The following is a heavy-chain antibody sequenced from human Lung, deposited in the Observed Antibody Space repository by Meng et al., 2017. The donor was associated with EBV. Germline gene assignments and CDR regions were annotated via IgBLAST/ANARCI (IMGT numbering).Heavy chain of an antibody. CDR3: AKDCFGDKDS. CDR2: INPDGSVI. V-gene: IGHV3-74*01. J-gene: IGHJ4*02. Sequence: EVQVMESGGGLVRPGGYLRLSCAASGFTLRSYWVQWVRQAPGKGLVWVSRINPDGSVITYADSVKGRFTISRDNAKNTVYLQMNNLRAEDTAVYYCAKDCFGDKDSWGQGTLVTVSS. CDR1: GFTLRSYW. D-gene: IGHD2-21*01.